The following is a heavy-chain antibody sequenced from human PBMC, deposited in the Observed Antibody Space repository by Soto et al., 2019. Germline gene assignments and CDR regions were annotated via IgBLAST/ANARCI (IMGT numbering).Heavy chain of an antibody. CDR2: INTYTGHT. CDR3: AREYCRTTSCYGADY. CDR1: GYTFTTYG. D-gene: IGHD2-2*01. Sequence: QVPLAQSGAEVKKPGASVRVSCKASGYTFTTYGISWVRQVPGQGLEWMGWINTYTGHTNYAQRLQGRVTVTTDTSTSTAYMELRSLRSDDTAVYYCAREYCRTTSCYGADYWGQGTLVTVSS. V-gene: IGHV1-18*01. J-gene: IGHJ4*02.